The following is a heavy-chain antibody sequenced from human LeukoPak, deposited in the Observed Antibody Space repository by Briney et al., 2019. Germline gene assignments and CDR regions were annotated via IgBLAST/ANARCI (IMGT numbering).Heavy chain of an antibody. CDR2: ISSSSSYI. Sequence: GGSLRLSCAASGFTFSSYSMNWVRQAPGKGLEWVSTISSSSSYIHSADSVRGRFTISRDNAKNSLFLQMNSLRAEDTAVYYCARDEWGDAFDIWGQGTMVTVFS. CDR3: ARDEWGDAFDI. J-gene: IGHJ3*02. CDR1: GFTFSSYS. V-gene: IGHV3-21*01. D-gene: IGHD1-26*01.